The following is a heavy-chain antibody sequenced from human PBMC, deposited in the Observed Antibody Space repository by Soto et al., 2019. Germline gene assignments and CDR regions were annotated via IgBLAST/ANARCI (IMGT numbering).Heavy chain of an antibody. CDR2: ISAYNGNT. Sequence: ASVKVSCKASGYTFTSYGISWVRQAPGQGLDWMGWISAYNGNTNYAQKLQGRVTMTTDTSTSTAYMELRSLRSDDTAVYYCARIGFWSGYYIYYYGMDVWGQGTTVTVSS. V-gene: IGHV1-18*04. CDR3: ARIGFWSGYYIYYYGMDV. J-gene: IGHJ6*02. D-gene: IGHD3-3*01. CDR1: GYTFTSYG.